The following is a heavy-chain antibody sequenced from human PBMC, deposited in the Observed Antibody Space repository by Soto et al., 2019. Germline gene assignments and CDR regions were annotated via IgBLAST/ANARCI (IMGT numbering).Heavy chain of an antibody. CDR2: IGGAGSNI. Sequence: GGSLRLSCAASGFTFSEYAMTWVRQAPGKGLEWVSVIGGAGSNIYYADSVEGRFTVSRDDSKNTLYLRMDSLRVEDTAVYYCAKGFVSRNGVYDPLDIWGPGTMVTVSS. V-gene: IGHV3-23*01. CDR1: GFTFSEYA. CDR3: AKGFVSRNGVYDPLDI. D-gene: IGHD2-8*01. J-gene: IGHJ3*02.